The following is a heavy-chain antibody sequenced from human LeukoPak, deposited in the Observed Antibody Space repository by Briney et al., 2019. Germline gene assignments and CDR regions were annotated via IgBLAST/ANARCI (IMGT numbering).Heavy chain of an antibody. Sequence: PGGSLRLSRAASGFAFSTYSMSWVRQAPGKGLEWVSSITSTSTYIHYADSVRGRFTISRDNAENSLYLQVNGLRAEDTAVYYCASVAAGATIHNYYYSYMDVWGKGTTVTVS. J-gene: IGHJ6*03. D-gene: IGHD5-12*01. V-gene: IGHV3-21*01. CDR3: ASVAAGATIHNYYYSYMDV. CDR2: ITSTSTYI. CDR1: GFAFSTYS.